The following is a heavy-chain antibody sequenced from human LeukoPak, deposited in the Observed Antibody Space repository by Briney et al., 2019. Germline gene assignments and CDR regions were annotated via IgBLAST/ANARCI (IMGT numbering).Heavy chain of an antibody. CDR1: GFTFSRFG. D-gene: IGHD3-10*01. J-gene: IGHJ4*02. V-gene: IGHV3-23*01. CDR3: AKRGESGVYYFDF. Sequence: GGSLRLSCAASGFTFSRFGMSWVRQAPGKGLEWVSSINAGGGTYTYYADSVKGRFTISRDNTKNTLHLQMNSLRAEDTAVYYCAKRGESGVYYFDFWGQGTLVTVSS. CDR2: INAGGGTYT.